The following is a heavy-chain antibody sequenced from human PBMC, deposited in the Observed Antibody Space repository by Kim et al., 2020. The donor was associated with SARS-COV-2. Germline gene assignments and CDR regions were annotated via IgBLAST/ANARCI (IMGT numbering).Heavy chain of an antibody. CDR3: ARYSGSYNSWVADAFDI. CDR2: IYTSGST. J-gene: IGHJ3*02. V-gene: IGHV4-61*02. CDR1: GGSISSGSYY. D-gene: IGHD2-15*01. Sequence: SETLSLTCTVSGGSISSGSYYWSWIRQPAGKGLEWIGRIYTSGSTNYNPSLKSRVTISVDTSKNQFSLYLSSVTAADTAVYYCARYSGSYNSWVADAFDIWGQGTMVTVSS.